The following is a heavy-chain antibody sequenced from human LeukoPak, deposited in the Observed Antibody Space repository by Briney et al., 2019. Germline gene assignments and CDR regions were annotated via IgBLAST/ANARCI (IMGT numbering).Heavy chain of an antibody. CDR2: ITGDSAYI. V-gene: IGHV3-21*01. CDR3: ARDVWAGSSWSHDAFDI. D-gene: IGHD6-13*01. CDR1: GFTFSTYA. J-gene: IGHJ3*02. Sequence: QPGGSLRLSCAASGFTFSTYAMNWVRQAPGEGLKWVSCITGDSAYIYYAGSVKGRFTISRDNAKNSLYLQMNSLRAEDTAVYYCARDVWAGSSWSHDAFDIWGQGTMVTVSS.